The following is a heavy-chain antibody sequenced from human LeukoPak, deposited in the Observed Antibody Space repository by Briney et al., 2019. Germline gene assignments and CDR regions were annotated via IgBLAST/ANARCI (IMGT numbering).Heavy chain of an antibody. Sequence: GGSLRLSCAASGFTFSDYYMSWIRQAPGKGLEWVSYISSSGSTIYYADSVKGRFTISRDNAKNSLYLQMNSLRAEDTAMYYCARDLGYSNYHYMDVWGKGTTVTVSS. CDR3: ARDLGYSNYHYMDV. CDR1: GFTFSDYY. D-gene: IGHD4-11*01. V-gene: IGHV3-11*01. J-gene: IGHJ6*03. CDR2: ISSSGSTI.